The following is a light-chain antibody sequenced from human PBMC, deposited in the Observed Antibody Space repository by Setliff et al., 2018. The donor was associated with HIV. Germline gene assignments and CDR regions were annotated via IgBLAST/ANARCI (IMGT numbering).Light chain of an antibody. CDR3: CSYAGTYTSLYV. Sequence: QSVLTQPASVSGSPGQSITISCTGTNSDVGGYEYVSWYQQHPGKAPKLMIYEVNQRPPGVPDRFSGSKSGNTASLTISGLQAEDEVDYYCCSYAGTYTSLYVFGTGTKVTVL. V-gene: IGLV2-11*01. CDR2: EVN. J-gene: IGLJ1*01. CDR1: NSDVGGYEY.